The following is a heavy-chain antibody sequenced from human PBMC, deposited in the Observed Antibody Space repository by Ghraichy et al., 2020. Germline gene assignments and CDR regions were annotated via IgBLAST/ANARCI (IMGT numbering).Heavy chain of an antibody. D-gene: IGHD3-16*02. CDR1: GGSISSSSYY. V-gene: IGHV4-39*02. CDR2: IYYSGST. CDR3: AREEGYVWGSYRQTYYYYGMDV. Sequence: SETLSLTCTVSGGSISSSSYYWGWIRQPPGKGLEWIGSIYYSGSTYYNPSLKSRVTISVDTSKNQFSLKLSSVTAADTAVYYCAREEGYVWGSYRQTYYYYGMDVWGQGTTVTVSS. J-gene: IGHJ6*02.